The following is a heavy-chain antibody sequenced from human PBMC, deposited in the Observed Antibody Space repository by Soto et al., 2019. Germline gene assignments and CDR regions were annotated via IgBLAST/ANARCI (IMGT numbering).Heavy chain of an antibody. CDR3: AREVYSSSPDRYGMDG. CDR1: GGTFSSYA. J-gene: IGHJ6*02. D-gene: IGHD6-6*01. Sequence: QVQLVQSGAEVKKPGSSVKVSCKASGGTFSSYAISWVRQAPGQGLEWMGGIIPIFGTANYAQKFQGRVTITADKSTSTAYMELSSLRSEDTAVYYCAREVYSSSPDRYGMDGWGQGTTVTVSS. CDR2: IIPIFGTA. V-gene: IGHV1-69*06.